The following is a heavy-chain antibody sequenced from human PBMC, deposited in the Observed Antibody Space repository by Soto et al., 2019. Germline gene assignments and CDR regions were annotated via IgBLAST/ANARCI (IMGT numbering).Heavy chain of an antibody. CDR1: GYSFTSYW. D-gene: IGHD2-2*01. Sequence: GESLKISCKGSGYSFTSYWIGWVRQMPGKGLEWMGIIYPGDSDTRYSPSFQGQVTISADKSISTAYLRSLTSDDTAVYYCARVIPGVEAWFDPWGQGTLVTVSS. V-gene: IGHV5-51*01. CDR2: IYPGDSDT. J-gene: IGHJ5*02. CDR3: ARVIPGVEAWFDP.